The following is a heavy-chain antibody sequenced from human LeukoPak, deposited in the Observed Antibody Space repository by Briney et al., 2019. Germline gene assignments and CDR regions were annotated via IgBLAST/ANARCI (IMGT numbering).Heavy chain of an antibody. V-gene: IGHV3-7*03. CDR3: ANGVSY. D-gene: IGHD3-16*01. CDR2: VNQDGNNK. J-gene: IGHJ4*02. CDR1: AFTFSGYW. Sequence: GGSLRLSCAASAFTFSGYWMTWVRQAPGKGLEWVANVNQDGNNKNYVESVKGRFTISRDNAKNSLYLQMNSLRADDTAVYYCANGVSYWGQGTLVTVPS.